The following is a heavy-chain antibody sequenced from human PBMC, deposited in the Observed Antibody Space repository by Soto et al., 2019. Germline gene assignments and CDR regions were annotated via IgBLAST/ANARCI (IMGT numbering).Heavy chain of an antibody. CDR3: AHSRRLSLIWFGELLSPNDAFDI. V-gene: IGHV2-5*02. Sequence: VSGPTIVNPTQTLTLTCSFSGFSLSTSRVGVGWIRQPPGKALEWLALIYWDDDKRYSPSLKSRLTITKDTSKNQVVLTMTNMDPVDTATYYCAHSRRLSLIWFGELLSPNDAFDIWGQGTMVTVSS. CDR1: GFSLSTSRVG. J-gene: IGHJ3*02. CDR2: IYWDDDK. D-gene: IGHD3-10*01.